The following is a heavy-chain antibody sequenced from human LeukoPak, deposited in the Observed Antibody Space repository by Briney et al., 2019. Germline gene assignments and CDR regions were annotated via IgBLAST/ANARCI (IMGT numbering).Heavy chain of an antibody. Sequence: SETLSLTCTVSGGSISSSSYYWGWIRQPPGKGLEWIGSIYYSGSTYYNPSLKSRVTISVDTSKNQFSLKLSSVTAADTAVYYCARQNGGYDYFDYWGQGTLVTVSS. J-gene: IGHJ4*02. CDR2: IYYSGST. CDR1: GGSISSSSYY. V-gene: IGHV4-39*07. CDR3: ARQNGGYDYFDY. D-gene: IGHD5-12*01.